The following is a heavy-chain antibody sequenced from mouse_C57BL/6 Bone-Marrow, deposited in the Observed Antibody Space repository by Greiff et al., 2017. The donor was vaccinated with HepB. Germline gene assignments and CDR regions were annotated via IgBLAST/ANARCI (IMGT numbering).Heavy chain of an antibody. V-gene: IGHV5-12*01. D-gene: IGHD1-1*01. CDR1: GFTFSDYY. CDR2: ISNGGGST. CDR3: ARHSDYGSSSYFDY. J-gene: IGHJ2*01. Sequence: EVQLVESGGGLVQPGGSLKLSCAASGFTFSDYYMYWVRQTPEKRLEWVAYISNGGGSTYYPDTVKGRFTISRDNAKNTLYLQMSRLKSEDTAMYYSARHSDYGSSSYFDYWGQGTTLTVSS.